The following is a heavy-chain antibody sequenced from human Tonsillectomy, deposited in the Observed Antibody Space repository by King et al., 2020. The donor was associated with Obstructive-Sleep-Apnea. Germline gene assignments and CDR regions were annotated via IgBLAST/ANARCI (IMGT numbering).Heavy chain of an antibody. J-gene: IGHJ3*02. CDR2: INPGSGGT. CDR1: EYTFTGYY. D-gene: IGHD6-13*01. V-gene: IGHV1-2*02. Sequence: VQLVESGAEVKKPGASVKVSCKASEYTFTGYYVHWVRQAPGQGLEWMGWINPGSGGTNCAQKFQGRVTMSRDTSISTAYMELSRLTSGDTAIYYCAREIAPAGTREAFDIWVQGTMVTVSS. CDR3: AREIAPAGTREAFDI.